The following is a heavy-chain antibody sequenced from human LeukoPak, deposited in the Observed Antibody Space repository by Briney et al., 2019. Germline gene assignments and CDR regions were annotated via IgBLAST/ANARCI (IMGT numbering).Heavy chain of an antibody. CDR2: IKNDVSTA. V-gene: IGHV3-74*03. CDR3: ATVFKGSSLEDY. Sequence: GGSLRLSCVASGFTITNNWMYWVRQAPGRGLVWVSRIKNDVSTAVYADSVKGRFTISRDNAKNTLYLQMNSLRVEDTAVYYCATVFKGSSLEDYWGQGTRVTVSS. J-gene: IGHJ4*02. D-gene: IGHD1-26*01. CDR1: GFTITNNW.